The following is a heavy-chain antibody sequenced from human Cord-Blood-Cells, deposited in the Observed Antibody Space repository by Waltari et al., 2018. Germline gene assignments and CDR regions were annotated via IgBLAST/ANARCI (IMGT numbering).Heavy chain of an antibody. V-gene: IGHV4-59*01. CDR3: ARGGGDHFDY. D-gene: IGHD3-16*01. CDR2: IYYSGST. Sequence: QVQLQESGPGLVKPSETLSLTCTVSGGSISSYYWSWIRQPPGKGLEWIGYIYYSGSTNYNPSLKSRVTISVDTSKNQFSLKLSSVTAADTAVYYCARGGGDHFDYWGQGTLVTVSS. CDR1: GGSISSYY. J-gene: IGHJ4*02.